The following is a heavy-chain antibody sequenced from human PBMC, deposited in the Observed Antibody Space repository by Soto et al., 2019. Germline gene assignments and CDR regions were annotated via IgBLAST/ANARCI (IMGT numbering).Heavy chain of an antibody. CDR2: IWYDGTNK. D-gene: IGHD1-1*01. CDR3: ASPSEQLEYYFDY. CDR1: GFTFSTYG. J-gene: IGHJ4*02. Sequence: PGGSLRLSCAASGFTFSTYGMHWVRQAPGKGLEWVAVIWYDGTNKYYADSVKGRFTISRDNSKNTLYLQMNSLRAADTAVYYCASPSEQLEYYFDYWGQGTLVTVSS. V-gene: IGHV3-33*01.